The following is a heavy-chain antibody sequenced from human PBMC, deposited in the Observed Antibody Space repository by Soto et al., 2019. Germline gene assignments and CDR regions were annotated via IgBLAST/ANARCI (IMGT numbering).Heavy chain of an antibody. Sequence: QVQLQESGPGLVKPSETLSLTCTVSGGSISNYYWSWIRQPPGKGLEYIGYIYYSGSTNYNPSLKSRVTISVDTSKNQFSLKLNSVTAADTAMYYCARHRTGLDSWGQGTLVTVSS. CDR2: IYYSGST. CDR1: GGSISNYY. J-gene: IGHJ4*02. CDR3: ARHRTGLDS. V-gene: IGHV4-59*08. D-gene: IGHD3-9*01.